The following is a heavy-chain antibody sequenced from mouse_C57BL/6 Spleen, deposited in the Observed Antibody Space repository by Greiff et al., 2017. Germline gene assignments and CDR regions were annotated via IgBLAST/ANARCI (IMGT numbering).Heavy chain of an antibody. J-gene: IGHJ2*01. CDR1: GYAFSSSW. CDR2: IYPGDGDT. Sequence: QVQLQQSGPELVKPGASVKISCKASGYAFSSSWMNWVKQRPGKGLEWIGRIYPGDGDTNYNGKFKGKATLTADKSSSTAYMQLSSLTSEDSAVYFCARRGTGTGTDYWGQGTTLTVSS. D-gene: IGHD4-1*01. CDR3: ARRGTGTGTDY. V-gene: IGHV1-82*01.